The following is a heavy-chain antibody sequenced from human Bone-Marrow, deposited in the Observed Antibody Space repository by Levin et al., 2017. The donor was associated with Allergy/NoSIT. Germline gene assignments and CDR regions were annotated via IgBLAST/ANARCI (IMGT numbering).Heavy chain of an antibody. V-gene: IGHV3-64D*06. CDR2: ISSNGGST. CDR3: VKEKDIVVAEWGAFDY. CDR1: GFTFSSYA. D-gene: IGHD2-2*01. J-gene: IGHJ4*02. Sequence: PGGSLRLSCSASGFTFSSYAMHWVRQAPGKGLEYVSAISSNGGSTYYADSVKGRFTISRDNSKNTLYLQMSSLRAEDTAVYYCVKEKDIVVAEWGAFDYWGQGTLVTVSS.